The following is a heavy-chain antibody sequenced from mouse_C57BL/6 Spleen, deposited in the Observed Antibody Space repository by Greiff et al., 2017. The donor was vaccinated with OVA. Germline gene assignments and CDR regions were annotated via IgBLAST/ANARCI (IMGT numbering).Heavy chain of an antibody. V-gene: IGHV1-64*01. CDR1: GYTFTSYW. Sequence: VKLQQPGAELVKPGASVKLSCKASGYTFTSYWMHWVKQRPGQGLEWIGMIHPNSGSTNYNEKFKSKATLTVDKSSSTAYMQLSSLTSEDSAVYYCANSYYGSSFWYFDVWGTGTTVTVSS. CDR3: ANSYYGSSFWYFDV. D-gene: IGHD1-1*01. CDR2: IHPNSGST. J-gene: IGHJ1*03.